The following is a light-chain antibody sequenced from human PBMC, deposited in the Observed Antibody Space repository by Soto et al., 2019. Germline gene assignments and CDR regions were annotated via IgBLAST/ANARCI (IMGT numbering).Light chain of an antibody. CDR2: EVT. Sequence: QSALTQPPSASGSPGQSVTMSCTGTSSDVGCYNYVSWYQQYPGRAPKLMIYEVTKRPSGVPDRFSGSKSGNTASLTVSALQAEDEADYYCSSYAASNNFYFVFGGGTKLTVL. J-gene: IGLJ3*02. V-gene: IGLV2-8*01. CDR1: SSDVGCYNY. CDR3: SSYAASNNFYFV.